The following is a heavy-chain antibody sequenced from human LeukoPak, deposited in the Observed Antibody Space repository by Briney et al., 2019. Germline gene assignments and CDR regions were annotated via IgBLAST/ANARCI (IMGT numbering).Heavy chain of an antibody. Sequence: RTGGFLRLSCAASGFTFSTYSMSWVRQAPGKGLEWVSSLSKSSTYVYYAASVKGRFTISRDNAKNSLFLEMNGLRAEDTAVYYCARDREASDDFNWFDPWGQGTLVTVSS. D-gene: IGHD3/OR15-3a*01. CDR1: GFTFSTYS. CDR2: LSKSSTYV. J-gene: IGHJ5*02. V-gene: IGHV3-21*01. CDR3: ARDREASDDFNWFDP.